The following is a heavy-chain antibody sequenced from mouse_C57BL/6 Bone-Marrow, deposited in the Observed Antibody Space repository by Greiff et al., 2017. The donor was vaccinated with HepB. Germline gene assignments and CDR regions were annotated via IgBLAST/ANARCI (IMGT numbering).Heavy chain of an antibody. J-gene: IGHJ2*01. CDR3: ASRTGAGNYFDY. Sequence: VQLKESGPGLAKPSQTLSLTCSVTGYSITSDYWNWIRKFPGNKLEYMGYISYSGSTYYYPSLKSRISITRDTSKNKYYLQLNSVTTEDTATYYCASRTGAGNYFDYWGQGTTLTVSS. CDR2: ISYSGST. V-gene: IGHV3-8*01. CDR1: GYSITSDY. D-gene: IGHD3-3*01.